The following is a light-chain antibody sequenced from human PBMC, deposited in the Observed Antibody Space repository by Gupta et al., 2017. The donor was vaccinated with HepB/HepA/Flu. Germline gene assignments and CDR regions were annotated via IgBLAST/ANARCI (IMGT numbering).Light chain of an antibody. CDR3: GSYTTSTTLGV. CDR1: SSDVGGYNY. Sequence: QSALTQPASVSGSPGPSITISCTGTSSDVGGYNYVSWYQQHPGKAPKFIISDVSNRPSGVSNRFSGSKSGNTASLTISGLQAEDEADYFCGSYTTSTTLGVFGTGTKVTVL. J-gene: IGLJ1*01. V-gene: IGLV2-14*03. CDR2: DVS.